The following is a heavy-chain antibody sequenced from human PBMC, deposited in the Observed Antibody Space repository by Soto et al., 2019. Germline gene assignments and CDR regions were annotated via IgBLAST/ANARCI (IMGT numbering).Heavy chain of an antibody. CDR2: IYPVDSDT. D-gene: IGHD3-10*01. Sequence: PGESLKISCTASGYSFTSYWIGWVRQMPGKGLEWMGIIYPVDSDTRCSPSFQGQVTISADKSINTAYLQWSSLEASDTAMYYCARQGTTYGPDYWGQGTLVTVSS. J-gene: IGHJ4*02. CDR3: ARQGTTYGPDY. V-gene: IGHV5-51*01. CDR1: GYSFTSYW.